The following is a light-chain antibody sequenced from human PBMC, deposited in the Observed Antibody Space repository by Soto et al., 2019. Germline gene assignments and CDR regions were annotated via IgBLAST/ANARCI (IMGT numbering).Light chain of an antibody. V-gene: IGLV2-14*03. CDR2: DVS. Sequence: QSALTQPASVSGSPGQSITLSCTGTSSDVGGYNYVSWYQHHPGKAPKLMIYDVSNRPSGVSNRFSGSKSGNTASLTISGVQAEDEASYYCSSYTTRATVVFGGGTKVTVL. CDR3: SSYTTRATVV. CDR1: SSDVGGYNY. J-gene: IGLJ3*02.